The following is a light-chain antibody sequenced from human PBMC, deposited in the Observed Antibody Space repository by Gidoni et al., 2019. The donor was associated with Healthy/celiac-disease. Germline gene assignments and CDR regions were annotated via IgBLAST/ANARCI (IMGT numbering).Light chain of an antibody. CDR3: QSYDSSLSAVV. J-gene: IGLJ2*01. V-gene: IGLV1-40*01. CDR2: GNS. Sequence: QSVLTQPPSVSGAPGQRVTISCTGSSSNIGAGYDVHWYQQIPGTAPKLLIYGNSNRPSGVPDRFSGSKSCTSASLAITGLQAEDEADYYCQSYDSSLSAVVFGGGTKLTVL. CDR1: SSNIGAGYD.